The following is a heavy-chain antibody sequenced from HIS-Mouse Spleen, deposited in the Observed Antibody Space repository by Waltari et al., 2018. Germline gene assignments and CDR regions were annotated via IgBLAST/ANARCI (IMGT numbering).Heavy chain of an antibody. CDR3: ARGHDYSNYFDY. CDR2: MNHKSGNT. CDR1: GYTFTSYD. V-gene: IGHV1-8*01. J-gene: IGHJ4*02. Sequence: QVQLVQSGAEVKKPGASVKVSCKASGYTFTSYDINWVRQATGQGLEWMGWMNHKSGNTGYAQKFQGRVTMTRNTSISTAYMELSSLRSEDTAVYYCARGHDYSNYFDYWGQGTLVTVSS. D-gene: IGHD4-4*01.